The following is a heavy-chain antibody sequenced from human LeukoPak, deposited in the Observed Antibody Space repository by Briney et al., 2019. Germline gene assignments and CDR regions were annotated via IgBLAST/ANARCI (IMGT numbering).Heavy chain of an antibody. CDR2: INPNSGGT. Sequence: GASVKVSCKASGYTFTGYYMHWVRQAPGQGLEWMGWINPNSGGTNYAQKFQGRVTMTRDTSISTASMELSRLRSDDTAVYYCARVLFRVGATGYGYWGQGTLVTVSS. D-gene: IGHD1-26*01. V-gene: IGHV1-2*02. CDR3: ARVLFRVGATGYGY. J-gene: IGHJ4*02. CDR1: GYTFTGYY.